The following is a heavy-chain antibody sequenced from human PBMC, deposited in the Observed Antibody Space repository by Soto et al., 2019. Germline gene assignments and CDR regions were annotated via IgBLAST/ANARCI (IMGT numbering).Heavy chain of an antibody. CDR2: ISWNSGNI. CDR1: GFTFDDYA. Sequence: EVQLEESGGALVQPGRSLRLSCAASGFTFDDYAMYWVRQVLGKGLEWGSSISWNSGNIGYADSVKGRVTTSRDNAENSLYLQMNSLRPEDTALYYCARSKGGYSYGTPFDYWGQGTLVTVSS. J-gene: IGHJ4*02. D-gene: IGHD5-18*01. CDR3: ARSKGGYSYGTPFDY. V-gene: IGHV3-9*01.